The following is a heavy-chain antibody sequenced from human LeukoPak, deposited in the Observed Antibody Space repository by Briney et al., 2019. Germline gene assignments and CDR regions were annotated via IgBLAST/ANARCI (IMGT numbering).Heavy chain of an antibody. CDR2: INHSGST. V-gene: IGHV4-39*07. CDR3: TRGRGYSYGYFSPYDY. Sequence: PSETLSLTCTVSGGSISSSSYSWGWIRQPPGKGLEWIGEINHSGSTNCNPSLKSRVTISVDTSKNQFSLKLSSVTAADTAVYYCTRGRGYSYGYFSPYDYWGQGTLVTVSS. CDR1: GGSISSSSYS. D-gene: IGHD5-18*01. J-gene: IGHJ4*02.